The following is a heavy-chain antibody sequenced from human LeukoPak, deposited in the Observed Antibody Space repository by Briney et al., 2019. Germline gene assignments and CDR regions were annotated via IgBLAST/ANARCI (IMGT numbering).Heavy chain of an antibody. CDR1: GFTFSSYG. D-gene: IGHD3-9*01. CDR3: ARDWYDNSDAFDI. J-gene: IGHJ3*02. Sequence: PGGSLRLSCAASGFTFSSYGMTWVRQAPGKGLEWVSSISSSSSYIYYADSLKGRFTISRDNAKNSLYLQMNSLRAEDTAVYYCARDWYDNSDAFDIWGQGTMVTVSS. CDR2: ISSSSSYI. V-gene: IGHV3-21*01.